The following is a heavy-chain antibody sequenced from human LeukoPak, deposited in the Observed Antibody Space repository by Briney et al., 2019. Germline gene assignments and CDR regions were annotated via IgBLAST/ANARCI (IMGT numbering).Heavy chain of an antibody. CDR1: GFILSSYN. D-gene: IGHD4/OR15-4a*01. J-gene: IGHJ6*02. CDR2: ISRSSTYI. V-gene: IGHV3-21*01. Sequence: GGSLRLSCAASGFILSSYNMNWVRQAPGKGLEWVSSISRSSTYIYYADSVQGRFTISRDNAKNSLYLQMNSLRAEDTAVYYCVRGGRYGDYGMDVWGQGTTVTVSS. CDR3: VRGGRYGDYGMDV.